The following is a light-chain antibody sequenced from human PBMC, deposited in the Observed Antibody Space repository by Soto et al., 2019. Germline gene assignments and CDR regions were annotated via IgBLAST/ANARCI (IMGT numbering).Light chain of an antibody. J-gene: IGLJ2*01. CDR3: ISHRRGGTVV. CDR2: QVT. CDR1: NSDVGDYDY. V-gene: IGLV2-14*01. Sequence: QSALTQPASVSGSLGQSLTISCTGSNSDVGDYDYVSWYQQHPGKPPKLVIYQVTNRPSGVSARFSGSKSGSTASLTISGLLAEDEADYYCISHRRGGTVVFGGGTKLTVL.